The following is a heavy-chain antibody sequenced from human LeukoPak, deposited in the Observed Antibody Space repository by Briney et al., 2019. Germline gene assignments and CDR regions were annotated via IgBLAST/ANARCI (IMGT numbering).Heavy chain of an antibody. V-gene: IGHV3-21*01. CDR1: GFTFSTYS. CDR2: ISSRSSYI. CDR3: ARSSPAAGICSDC. J-gene: IGHJ4*02. D-gene: IGHD6-13*01. Sequence: PGGSLRLSCAASGFTFSTYSMNWVRQAPGKGLEWVSSISSRSSYIYYADSVKGRFTISRDNAKNSLYLQMNSLRAEDTAVYYCARSSPAAGICSDCWGQGTLVTVSS.